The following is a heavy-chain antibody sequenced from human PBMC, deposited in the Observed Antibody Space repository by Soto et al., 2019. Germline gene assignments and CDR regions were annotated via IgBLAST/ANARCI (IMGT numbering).Heavy chain of an antibody. CDR1: GGSFSGYY. D-gene: IGHD4-17*01. CDR3: ASSGYWLIVTTVPYYFDY. CDR2: INHSGST. J-gene: IGHJ4*02. V-gene: IGHV4-34*01. Sequence: QVHLQQWGAGLLKPSETLSLTCAVYGGSFSGYYWSWIRQPPGKGLEWIGEINHSGSTNYNPSLKSRVTISAEKSKNQFTLKLSSVTAADTAVYYCASSGYWLIVTTVPYYFDYWGQGTLVTVSS.